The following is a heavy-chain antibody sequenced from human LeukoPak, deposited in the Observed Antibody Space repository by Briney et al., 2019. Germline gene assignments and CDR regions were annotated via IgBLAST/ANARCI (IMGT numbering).Heavy chain of an antibody. CDR2: IYYSGST. D-gene: IGHD4/OR15-4a*01. CDR3: ARTDLTGFDY. J-gene: IGHJ4*02. V-gene: IGHV4-59*07. CDR1: GGSISSYY. Sequence: SDTLSLTCTVSGGSISSYYWSWIRQPPGKGLEWIGYIYYSGSTNYNPSLKSRVTISVDTSKNQFSLKLSSVTAADTAVYYCARTDLTGFDYWGQGTLVTVSS.